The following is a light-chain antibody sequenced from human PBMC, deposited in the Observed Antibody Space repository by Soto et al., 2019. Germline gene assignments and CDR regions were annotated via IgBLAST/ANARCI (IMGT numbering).Light chain of an antibody. V-gene: IGKV3-20*01. J-gene: IGKJ2*01. CDR3: QQYGSSPYT. Sequence: ELVLTQSPGTLSLSQGERATLSCRASQSVSSSYLAWYQQKPGQAPRHLIYGASSRATGIPDRFIGSGSGTDFTLTISRLEPEDFAVYYCQQYGSSPYTFGQGTKLEIK. CDR1: QSVSSSY. CDR2: GAS.